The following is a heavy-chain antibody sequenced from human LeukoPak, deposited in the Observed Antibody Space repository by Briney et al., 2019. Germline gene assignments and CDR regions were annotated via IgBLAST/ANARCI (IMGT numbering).Heavy chain of an antibody. CDR2: IKSNTDGGTT. CDR3: TTVYDSSGYRFDP. D-gene: IGHD3-22*01. J-gene: IGHJ5*02. CDR1: GFTFSNAW. V-gene: IGHV3-15*01. Sequence: GGSLRLSCAASGFTFSNAWMSWVRQAPGKGLEWVGRIKSNTDGGTTDYAAPVNDRFTISRDDSKNALYLQMNSLKTGDTAVYYCTTVYDSSGYRFDPWGQGTLVTVSS.